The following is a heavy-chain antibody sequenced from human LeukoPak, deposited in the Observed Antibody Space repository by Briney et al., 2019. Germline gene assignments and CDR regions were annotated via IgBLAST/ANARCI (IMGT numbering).Heavy chain of an antibody. CDR2: INSDGSWT. J-gene: IGHJ4*02. CDR1: GNYW. D-gene: IGHD2/OR15-2a*01. CDR3: VSFYETY. Sequence: GGSLRLSCAASGNYWMHWVRQAPGKGLVWVSHINSDGSWTSYADSVKGRFTISTDNAKNTVYLQMNSLRAEDTAVYYCVSFYETYWGRGPLVTVSS. V-gene: IGHV3-74*01.